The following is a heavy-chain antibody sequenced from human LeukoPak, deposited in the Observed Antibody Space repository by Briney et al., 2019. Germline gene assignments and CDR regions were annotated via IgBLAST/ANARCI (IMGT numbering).Heavy chain of an antibody. J-gene: IGHJ4*02. V-gene: IGHV4-4*07. D-gene: IGHD3-22*01. CDR3: ARLQGYSTAVFDY. CDR2: IYTSGST. CDR1: GGSISSYY. Sequence: PSETLSLTCTVSGGSISSYYWSWIRQPAGKGLEWIGRIYTSGSTNYNPSLKSRVTISVDTSQNQFSLKLGSVTAADTAVYYCARLQGYSTAVFDYWGQGTLVTVSS.